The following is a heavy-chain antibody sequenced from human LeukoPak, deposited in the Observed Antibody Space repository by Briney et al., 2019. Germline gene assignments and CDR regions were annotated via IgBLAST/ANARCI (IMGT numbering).Heavy chain of an antibody. V-gene: IGHV3-7*01. D-gene: IGHD5-18*01. CDR1: GFTFSNYW. Sequence: PGGSLRLSCAASGFTFSNYWMSWVRQAPGKGLEWVANIKQDGSEKCYVDSVKGQFTISRDNAKNSLYLQMNSLRAEDTAVYYCARGVDTTMAPADVWGKGTTVTVSS. CDR3: ARGVDTTMAPADV. CDR2: IKQDGSEK. J-gene: IGHJ6*04.